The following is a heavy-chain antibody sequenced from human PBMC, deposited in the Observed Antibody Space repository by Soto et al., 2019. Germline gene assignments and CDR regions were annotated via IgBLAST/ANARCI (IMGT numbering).Heavy chain of an antibody. J-gene: IGHJ1*01. V-gene: IGHV3-30*03. CDR1: GFNFSAYG. Sequence: QVQLVESGGGVVQPGRSLRLSCAASGFNFSAYGMHWVRQAPGTGLELVALMSFDASKKYYADSVKGRFTISRDTSRNTLYLQMNSLRVEDTAVYYCRVDVADCGQGTRVTVSS. CDR2: MSFDASKK. D-gene: IGHD5-12*01. CDR3: RVDVAD.